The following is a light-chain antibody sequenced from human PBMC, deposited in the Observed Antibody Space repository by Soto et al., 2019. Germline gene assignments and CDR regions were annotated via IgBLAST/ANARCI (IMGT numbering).Light chain of an antibody. CDR3: SSYAGSTTYVV. CDR2: EVS. Sequence: QSALTQPASVSGSPGQSITISCTGTSSDVGSYDLVSWYQHHPGKAPKVMIYEVSKRPSGLSNRFSASKSGNTASLTISGRQAEDEADYYCSSYAGSTTYVVFGGGTKLTVL. J-gene: IGLJ2*01. V-gene: IGLV2-23*02. CDR1: SSDVGSYDL.